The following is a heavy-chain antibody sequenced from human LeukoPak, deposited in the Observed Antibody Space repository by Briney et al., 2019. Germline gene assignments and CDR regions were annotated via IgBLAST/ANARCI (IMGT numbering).Heavy chain of an antibody. J-gene: IGHJ4*02. CDR2: ITGGGGST. CDR1: RFTFSTYG. V-gene: IGHV3-23*01. D-gene: IGHD3-22*01. CDR3: AKSSYYDSSGYYREYYFDY. Sequence: GGSLRLSCAASRFTFSTYGMSWVRQAPGKGLEWVSPITGGGGSTYYADSVKGRFTISRDNSKNTLYLQMNSLRAEDTAVYYCAKSSYYDSSGYYREYYFDYWGQGTLVTVSS.